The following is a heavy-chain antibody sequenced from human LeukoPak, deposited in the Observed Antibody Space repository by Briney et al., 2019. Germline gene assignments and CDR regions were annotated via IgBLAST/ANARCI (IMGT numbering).Heavy chain of an antibody. D-gene: IGHD3-22*01. V-gene: IGHV4-39*01. CDR1: GGSISSSSYY. CDR3: ARTYDSSGYYYAFDY. CDR2: IYYSGST. J-gene: IGHJ4*02. Sequence: PSETLSLTCSVSGGSISSSSYYWGWIRQPPGKGLEWIGSIYYSGSTYYNPSLKSRVAISVDTSKTLFSLKLSSVTAADTAVYYCARTYDSSGYYYAFDYWGQGTLVTVSS.